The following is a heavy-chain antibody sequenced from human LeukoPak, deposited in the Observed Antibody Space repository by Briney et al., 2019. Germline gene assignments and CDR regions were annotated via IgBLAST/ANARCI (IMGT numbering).Heavy chain of an antibody. CDR1: GGSISSYY. CDR3: ARAHSDYVADNWFDP. D-gene: IGHD4-11*01. CDR2: IYTSGST. V-gene: IGHV4-4*07. Sequence: PSETLSLTCTVSGGSISSYYWSWIRQPAGKGLEWIGRIYTSGSTNYNPSLKSRVTMSVDTSKNQFSLKLSSVTAADTAVYYCARAHSDYVADNWFDPWGQGTLVTVSS. J-gene: IGHJ5*02.